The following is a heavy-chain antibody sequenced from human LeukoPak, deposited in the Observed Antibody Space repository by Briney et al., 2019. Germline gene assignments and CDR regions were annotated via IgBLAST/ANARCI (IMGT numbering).Heavy chain of an antibody. CDR2: ISTGSSYI. V-gene: IGHV3-21*01. D-gene: IGHD3-3*01. CDR1: GFTFSSYS. Sequence: GGSLRLSCAASGFTFSSYSMNWGRQAPGKGLEWVSSISTGSSYIYYADSVKGRFTISRDNAKSSLYLQMNSLRAEDTAVYYCANAWSDYDYWGQGTLVTVSS. J-gene: IGHJ4*02. CDR3: ANAWSDYDY.